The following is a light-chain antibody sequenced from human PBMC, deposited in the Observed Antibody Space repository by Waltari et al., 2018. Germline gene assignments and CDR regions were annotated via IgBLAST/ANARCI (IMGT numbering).Light chain of an antibody. V-gene: IGKV3-20*01. CDR1: QSVSRF. CDR2: GAA. Sequence: EIVLTQSPGTLSLSPGERGTLSCRASQSVSRFLAWYQQIPGQPTRRLIYGAATRATGIHDRFSGSGSGTDFSLTISRLEPEDFAVYYCQKYDRLPATFGQGTKVEIK. CDR3: QKYDRLPAT. J-gene: IGKJ1*01.